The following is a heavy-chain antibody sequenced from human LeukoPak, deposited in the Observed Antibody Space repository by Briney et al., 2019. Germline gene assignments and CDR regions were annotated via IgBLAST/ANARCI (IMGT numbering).Heavy chain of an antibody. J-gene: IGHJ4*02. V-gene: IGHV3-33*01. D-gene: IGHD3-22*01. CDR2: IWFDKNQ. CDR1: GFILNDYG. Sequence: GGSLRLSCAASGFILNDYGMHWVRQAPGKGLEWVADIWFDKNQHFADSVKGRFAISRDNSKNTVYLQINSLRAEDTAVYYCARLPNGHYDNSLYYFDYWGQGTLVTVSS. CDR3: ARLPNGHYDNSLYYFDY.